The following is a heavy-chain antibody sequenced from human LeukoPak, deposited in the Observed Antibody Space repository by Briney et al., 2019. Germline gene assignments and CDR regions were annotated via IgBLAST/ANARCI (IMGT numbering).Heavy chain of an antibody. J-gene: IGHJ4*02. V-gene: IGHV4-4*02. Sequence: SGTLSLTCAVSGGSISSSNWWNWVRQPPGKGLEWIGEIYHSGSTNYNPSLKSRVTISVDTSKNQFSLKLSSVTAADTAVYYCARGVMAAAGNYFDYWGQGTLVTVSS. CDR2: IYHSGST. CDR1: GGSISSSNW. CDR3: ARGVMAAAGNYFDY. D-gene: IGHD6-13*01.